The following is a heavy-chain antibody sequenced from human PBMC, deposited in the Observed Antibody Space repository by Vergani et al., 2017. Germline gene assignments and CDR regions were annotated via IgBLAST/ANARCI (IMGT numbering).Heavy chain of an antibody. Sequence: EVQLLESGGGLVQPGGSLRLSCAASGFTVSNKYMSWVRQGPGKGLEWVSVIYGGGSTDYADSVKGRFPISRDNSKNTLYLQMNSLRPEDTAVYYCAKFGSSWGGYWGQGTLVTVSS. CDR3: AKFGSSWGGY. J-gene: IGHJ4*02. CDR1: GFTVSNKY. D-gene: IGHD6-13*01. CDR2: IYGGGST. V-gene: IGHV3-66*02.